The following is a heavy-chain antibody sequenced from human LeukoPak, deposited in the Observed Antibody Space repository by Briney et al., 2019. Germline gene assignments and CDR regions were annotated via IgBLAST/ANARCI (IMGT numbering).Heavy chain of an antibody. V-gene: IGHV1-69*04. J-gene: IGHJ6*01. CDR1: GGTFSSCA. Sequence: SVKVSCKASGGTFSSCAISWVRQAPGQGLEWMGRIIPIFGIANYAQTFQGRVTITADKSTSTGYMGLSSLRSEDTAVYYGARDYVAPYYYYGMDAWGQGSTGTASS. CDR3: ARDYVAPYYYYGMDA. D-gene: IGHD3-16*01. CDR2: IIPIFGIA.